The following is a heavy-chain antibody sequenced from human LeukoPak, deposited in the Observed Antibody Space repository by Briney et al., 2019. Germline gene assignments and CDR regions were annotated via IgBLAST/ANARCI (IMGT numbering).Heavy chain of an antibody. J-gene: IGHJ6*02. CDR1: GDSISRSTYY. Sequence: SETLSLTCTVSGDSISRSTYYWDWIRQPPGKGLEWIGSIYFSGSTYYNPSLKSRVTISVDTSKNQFSLRLSSVTAADTALYYCARLYCSSSSCSHGGYYYYGMDVWGQGTTVTVSS. V-gene: IGHV4-39*01. CDR2: IYFSGST. D-gene: IGHD2-2*01. CDR3: ARLYCSSSSCSHGGYYYYGMDV.